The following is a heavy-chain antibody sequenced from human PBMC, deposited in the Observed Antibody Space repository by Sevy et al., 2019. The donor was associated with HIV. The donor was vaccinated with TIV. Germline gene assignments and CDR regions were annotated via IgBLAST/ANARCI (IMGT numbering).Heavy chain of an antibody. D-gene: IGHD2-15*01. CDR3: ARLGYCSGGSCYSPSDY. Sequence: SVKVSCKASGGTFRSYAISWVRQAPGQGLEWMGGIIPIFGSANYAQKFQGRVTITTDESTSTAYMELSSLRSEDTAVYYCARLGYCSGGSCYSPSDYWGQGTLVTVSS. CDR2: IIPIFGSA. V-gene: IGHV1-69*05. J-gene: IGHJ4*02. CDR1: GGTFRSYA.